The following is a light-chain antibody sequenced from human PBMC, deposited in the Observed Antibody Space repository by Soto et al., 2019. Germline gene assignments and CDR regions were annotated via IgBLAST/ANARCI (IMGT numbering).Light chain of an antibody. CDR3: QLYT. Sequence: EIVLRQSPCTVSLSPGKRATLSCRAIQNVRSRILARYQRKPGQPPRLLIYGASSRATGIPDRFSGSGSGTDFTLTIGRLELFVNDTATSQLYT. J-gene: IGKJ2*01. CDR2: GAS. V-gene: IGKV3-20*01. CDR1: QNVRSRI.